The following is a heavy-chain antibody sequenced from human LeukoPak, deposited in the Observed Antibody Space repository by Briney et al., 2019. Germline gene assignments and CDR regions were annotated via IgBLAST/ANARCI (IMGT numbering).Heavy chain of an antibody. Sequence: GGSMRLSCAASEFTFSSYSMNWVRQAPGKGLEWVSSIISSSSYIYYADSVKGRFTISRDNAKNSLYLQMNSLRAEDTAVYYCAKGRRYNILTGYYVSEVDPWGQGILVTVSS. V-gene: IGHV3-21*01. CDR2: IISSSSYI. J-gene: IGHJ5*02. CDR3: AKGRRYNILTGYYVSEVDP. CDR1: EFTFSSYS. D-gene: IGHD3-9*01.